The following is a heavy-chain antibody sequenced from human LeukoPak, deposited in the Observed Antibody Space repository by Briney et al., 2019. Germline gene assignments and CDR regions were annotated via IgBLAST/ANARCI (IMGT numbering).Heavy chain of an antibody. CDR1: GGSITSSSYY. V-gene: IGHV4-39*07. Sequence: SETLSLTCTVSGGSITSSSYYWGWLRQPPGKGLEWIGSSVSTYYKPSLKSGGTISVDTSKNQCSMKLSSVTAADTAVYYCARGHDSIKTFGEVIKSRTRWFDPWGQGTLVTVSS. D-gene: IGHD3-3*01. CDR2: SVST. CDR3: ARGHDSIKTFGEVIKSRTRWFDP. J-gene: IGHJ5*02.